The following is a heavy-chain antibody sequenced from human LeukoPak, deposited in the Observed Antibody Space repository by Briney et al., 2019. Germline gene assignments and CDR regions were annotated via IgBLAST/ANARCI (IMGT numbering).Heavy chain of an antibody. D-gene: IGHD3-22*01. V-gene: IGHV1-8*03. CDR3: ARVGYDSSGYYVDY. Sequence: ASVKVSCKASGYTFTSYDINWVRQATGQGLEWMGWMNPNSGNTGYAQKFQGRVTITRNTSISTAYMELSSLRSEDTAVYYCARVGYDSSGYYVDYWGQGTLVTVSS. CDR2: MNPNSGNT. J-gene: IGHJ4*02. CDR1: GYTFTSYD.